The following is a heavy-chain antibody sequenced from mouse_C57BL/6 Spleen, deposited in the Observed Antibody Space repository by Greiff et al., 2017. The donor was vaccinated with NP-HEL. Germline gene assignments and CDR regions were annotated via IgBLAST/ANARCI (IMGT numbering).Heavy chain of an antibody. CDR2: IDPEDGDT. CDR3: TFITTAFGGFDY. Sequence: EVKVVESGAELVRPGASVKLSCTASGFNIKDYYMHWVKQRPEQGLEWIGRIDPEDGDTEYAPKFQGKATMTADTSSNTAYLQLSSLTSEDTAVYYCTFITTAFGGFDYWGQGTTLTVSS. V-gene: IGHV14-1*01. CDR1: GFNIKDYY. J-gene: IGHJ2*01. D-gene: IGHD1-1*01.